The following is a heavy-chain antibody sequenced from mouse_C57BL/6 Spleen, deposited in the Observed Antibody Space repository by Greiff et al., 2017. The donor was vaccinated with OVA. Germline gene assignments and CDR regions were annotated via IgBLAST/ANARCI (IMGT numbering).Heavy chain of an antibody. D-gene: IGHD1-1*01. CDR1: GYSFTGYF. CDR3: ARSSGRVGGYYAMDY. CDR2: INPYNGDT. Sequence: EVQLQQSGPELVKPGDSVKISCKASGYSFTGYFMNWVMQSHGKSLEWIGRINPYNGDTFYNQKFKGKATLTVDTSSSTAHMELRSLTTEDSAVYYSARSSGRVGGYYAMDYWGQGTSVTVSS. J-gene: IGHJ4*01. V-gene: IGHV1-20*01.